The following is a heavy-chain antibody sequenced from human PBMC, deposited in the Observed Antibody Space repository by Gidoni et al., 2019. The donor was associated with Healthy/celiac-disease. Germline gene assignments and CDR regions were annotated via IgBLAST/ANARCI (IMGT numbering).Heavy chain of an antibody. CDR3: ARGISGSRGYYYYMDV. Sequence: QVQLVQSGAEVKKPGSSVKVSCKASGGTFSSYAISWVPQVPGQGLEWMGGIIPIFGTANYAQKFQCRVTITADESTSTAYMELSSLISEDTAVYYCARGISGSRGYYYYMDVCGKGTTVTVS. D-gene: IGHD1-26*01. V-gene: IGHV1-69*01. CDR1: GGTFSSYA. J-gene: IGHJ6*03. CDR2: IIPIFGTA.